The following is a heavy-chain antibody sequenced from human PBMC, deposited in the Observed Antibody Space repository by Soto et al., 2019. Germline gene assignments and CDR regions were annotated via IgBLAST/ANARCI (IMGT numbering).Heavy chain of an antibody. CDR1: GYSFTTYG. D-gene: IGHD3-3*01. Sequence: GASVKVSCKASGYSFTTYGMNWVPQAPGQGLEWMGWFNTYTGNPTYAQGFTGRFVFSMDTSASTAYLQISSLKAEDMAMYYCARENVLRFLEWLLLYNWFDPWGQGTLVTVSS. V-gene: IGHV7-4-1*02. J-gene: IGHJ5*02. CDR3: ARENVLRFLEWLLLYNWFDP. CDR2: FNTYTGNP.